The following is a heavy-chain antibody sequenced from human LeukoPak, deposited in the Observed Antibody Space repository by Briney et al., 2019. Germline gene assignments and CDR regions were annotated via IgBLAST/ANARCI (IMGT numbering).Heavy chain of an antibody. D-gene: IGHD5-24*01. J-gene: IGHJ4*02. CDR3: ARGRDGYYFDY. CDR1: GGTFGSYA. CDR2: IIPIFGAA. Sequence: GASVKVSCKASGGTFGSYAISWVRQAPGQGLEWMGGIIPIFGAANYAQKFQGRVTITTDESTSTAYMELSSLRSEDTAVYYCARGRDGYYFDYWGQGTLVTVSS. V-gene: IGHV1-69*05.